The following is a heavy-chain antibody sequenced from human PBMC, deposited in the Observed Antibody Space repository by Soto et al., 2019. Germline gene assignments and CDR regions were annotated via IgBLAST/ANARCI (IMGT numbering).Heavy chain of an antibody. J-gene: IGHJ4*02. CDR2: LIPIFGTA. Sequence: QVQLVQSGAELKKPGSSVKVSCKASGGTFSSYAISWVRQAPGQGLEWMGGLIPIFGTANNAQKFQGRVTITADEATSTAYMELSSLRSEDTAVDYCARRSSGSYYFDYCGQGTLVTVSS. D-gene: IGHD1-26*01. V-gene: IGHV1-69*01. CDR1: GGTFSSYA. CDR3: ARRSSGSYYFDY.